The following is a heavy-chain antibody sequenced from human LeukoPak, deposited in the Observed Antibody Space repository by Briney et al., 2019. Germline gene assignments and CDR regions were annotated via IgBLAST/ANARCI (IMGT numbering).Heavy chain of an antibody. Sequence: SETLSLTCTVSGGSISSYYWSWIRQPPGKGLEWIGYIYYSGSTNYNPSLKSRVTISVDTSKNQFSLKLSSVTAADTAVYYCARGASSWYPTFDYWGQGTLVTVSS. V-gene: IGHV4-59*01. CDR1: GGSISSYY. J-gene: IGHJ4*02. CDR2: IYYSGST. D-gene: IGHD6-13*01. CDR3: ARGASSWYPTFDY.